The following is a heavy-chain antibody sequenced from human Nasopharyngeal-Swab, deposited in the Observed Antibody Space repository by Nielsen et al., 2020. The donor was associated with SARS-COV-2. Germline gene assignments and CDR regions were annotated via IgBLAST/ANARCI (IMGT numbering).Heavy chain of an antibody. CDR2: IYTSGST. J-gene: IGHJ6*02. V-gene: IGHV3-53*01. CDR3: ARGDSF. Sequence: GESLKISCVVSGFTVSTNYMNWVRQTPGKGLEWVSVIYTSGSTQYADSVKGRFTISRDNSKNTLYLQMNSLRGEDTAVYYCARGDSFWGQGTTVTVSS. D-gene: IGHD2-21*01. CDR1: GFTVSTNY.